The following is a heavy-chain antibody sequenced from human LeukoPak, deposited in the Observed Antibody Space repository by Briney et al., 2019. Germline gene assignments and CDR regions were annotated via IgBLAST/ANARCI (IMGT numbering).Heavy chain of an antibody. D-gene: IGHD5-24*01. CDR3: ARGPTSHLFDY. J-gene: IGHJ4*02. CDR2: IYSGGST. CDR1: GLTVSSNY. V-gene: IGHV3-53*01. Sequence: TGGSLRLSCAASGLTVSSNYMSWVRQAPGKGLEWVSVIYSGGSTYYADSVKGRFTISRDNSKNTLYLQMNSLRAEDTAVYYCARGPTSHLFDYWGQGTLVTVSS.